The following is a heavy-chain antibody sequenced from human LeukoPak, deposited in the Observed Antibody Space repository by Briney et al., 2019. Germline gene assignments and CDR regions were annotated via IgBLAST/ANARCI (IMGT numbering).Heavy chain of an antibody. V-gene: IGHV3-15*01. CDR3: STGVGGN. CDR2: IRSKTDGGTT. CDR1: GFTFSSYS. Sequence: PGGSLRLSCAASGFTFSSYSMNWVRQAPGKGLEWVGRIRSKTDGGTTDYAAPVNGRFTISRDDSKNTLYLQMNSLKTEDTAVYYCSTGVGGNWGQGTLVTVSS. J-gene: IGHJ4*02. D-gene: IGHD1-26*01.